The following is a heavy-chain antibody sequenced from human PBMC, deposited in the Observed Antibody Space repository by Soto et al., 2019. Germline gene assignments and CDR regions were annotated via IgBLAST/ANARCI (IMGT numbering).Heavy chain of an antibody. V-gene: IGHV1-69*12. D-gene: IGHD6-13*01. Sequence: QVQLVQSGAEVKKPGSSVKVSCKASGGTFSSYAISWVRQAPGQGLEWMGGIIPIFGTANYAQKFQGRVTIPADESTRTAYMELSSLRSEDTAVYYCARDPPMGSNCWYTTGNYWGQGTLVTVSS. J-gene: IGHJ4*02. CDR1: GGTFSSYA. CDR3: ARDPPMGSNCWYTTGNY. CDR2: IIPIFGTA.